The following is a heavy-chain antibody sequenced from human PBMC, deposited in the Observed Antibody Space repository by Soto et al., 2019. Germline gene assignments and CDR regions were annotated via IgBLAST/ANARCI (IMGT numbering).Heavy chain of an antibody. CDR1: GYTFTTYG. Sequence: GSVKVSCKASGYTFTTYGINGVVQSAGQGLDGMGWISVYNGNTNYAQKLQGRVTMTTDTSTSTAYMELRSLRSDDTAVYYCARDSIAARPGWFDPWGQGTLVTVSS. CDR2: ISVYNGNT. CDR3: ARDSIAARPGWFDP. D-gene: IGHD6-6*01. J-gene: IGHJ5*02. V-gene: IGHV1-18*04.